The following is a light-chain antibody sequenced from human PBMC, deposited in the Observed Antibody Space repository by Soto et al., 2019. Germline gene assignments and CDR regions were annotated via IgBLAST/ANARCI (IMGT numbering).Light chain of an antibody. J-gene: IGKJ1*01. CDR2: GAS. V-gene: IGKV3-15*01. CDR1: QSISSN. CDR3: QQYNNWPRT. Sequence: IVLTQSPATLSVSPGERGTLSCRASQSISSNLAWYQQKPGQAPRPLIYGASTWATGIPTRFSGSGSGTEFTLTISSLQSEDFAVYYCQQYNNWPRTFGQGTKVEMK.